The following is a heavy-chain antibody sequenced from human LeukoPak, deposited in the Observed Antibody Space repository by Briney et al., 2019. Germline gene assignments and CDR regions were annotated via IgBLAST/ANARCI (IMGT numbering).Heavy chain of an antibody. D-gene: IGHD5-12*01. V-gene: IGHV3-21*01. J-gene: IGHJ4*02. CDR2: ISSSSSYI. CDR1: GFTFSSYS. CDR3: ARDFDRTLDVDQTDY. Sequence: GGSLRLSCAASGFTFSSYSMNWVRQAPGKGLEWVSSISSSSSYIYYADSVKGRFTISRDNAKNSLYLQMNSLRAEDTAVYYCARDFDRTLDVDQTDYWGQGTLVTVSS.